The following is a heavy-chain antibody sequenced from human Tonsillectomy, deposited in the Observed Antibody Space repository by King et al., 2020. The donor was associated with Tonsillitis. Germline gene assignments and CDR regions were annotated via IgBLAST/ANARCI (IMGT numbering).Heavy chain of an antibody. D-gene: IGHD6-19*01. CDR1: GDSISSTYYY. Sequence: QLQESGPGLVKPSETLSLTCTVSGDSISSTYYYWGWIRQPPEKGLDWIGGIYYTGSTYCNPSLKSRVAISIDTSKNQFSLKLTSVTAADTAVYYCARGTGWTLFDYWGQGTLVTVSS. J-gene: IGHJ4*02. CDR3: ARGTGWTLFDY. V-gene: IGHV4-39*07. CDR2: IYYTGST.